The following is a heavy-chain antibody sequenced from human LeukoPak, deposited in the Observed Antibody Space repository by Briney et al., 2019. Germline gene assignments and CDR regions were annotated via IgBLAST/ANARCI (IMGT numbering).Heavy chain of an antibody. J-gene: IGHJ3*02. CDR2: INPNSGGT. V-gene: IGHV1-2*02. Sequence: ASVKVSCKASGYTFTGYYMHWVRQAPGQGLEWMGWINPNSGGTNYAQKFQGRVTMTRDTSISTAYMELSRLRSDDTAVYYCARSYGSGDAFDIWGQGTMVTVSS. D-gene: IGHD3-10*01. CDR3: ARSYGSGDAFDI. CDR1: GYTFTGYY.